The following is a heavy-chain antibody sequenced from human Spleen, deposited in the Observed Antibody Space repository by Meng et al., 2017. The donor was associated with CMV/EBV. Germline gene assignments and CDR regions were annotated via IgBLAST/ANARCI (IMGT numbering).Heavy chain of an antibody. CDR1: GGSISSGGYY. J-gene: IGHJ4*02. V-gene: IGHV4-31*03. CDR3: ARYYDFWSGSFDY. Sequence: SETLSLTCTVSGGSISSGGYYWTWIRQHPGKGLEWIGYIYFSGSTYYNPSLKSRVTISVDTSKNQFSLKVISVTAADTAVYYCARYYDFWSGSFDYWGQGTLVTVSS. CDR2: IYFSGST. D-gene: IGHD3-3*01.